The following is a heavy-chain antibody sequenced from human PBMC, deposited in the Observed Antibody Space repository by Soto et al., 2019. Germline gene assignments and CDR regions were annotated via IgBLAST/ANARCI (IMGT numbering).Heavy chain of an antibody. D-gene: IGHD6-13*01. Sequence: ASVKVSCKASGYTFTSYDINWVRQATGQGLEWMGWMNPNSGNTGYAQKFQGRVTMTRNTSISTAYMELSSMRSEDTAVYYCARPRRIAAAGYWFDPWGQGTLVTVSS. CDR3: ARPRRIAAAGYWFDP. CDR1: GYTFTSYD. CDR2: MNPNSGNT. J-gene: IGHJ5*02. V-gene: IGHV1-8*01.